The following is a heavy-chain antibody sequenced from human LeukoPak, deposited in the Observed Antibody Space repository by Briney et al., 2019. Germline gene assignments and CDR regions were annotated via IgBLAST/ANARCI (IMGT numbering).Heavy chain of an antibody. V-gene: IGHV3-9*01. Sequence: GGSLRLSCAASGFTFDDYAMHWVRQAPGKGLEWVSGISWNSGSIGYADSVKGRFTISRDNAKNSLYLQMNSLRAEDTALYYCASHPSQYSSSWYNWFDPWGQGTLVTVSS. CDR3: ASHPSQYSSSWYNWFDP. CDR1: GFTFDDYA. D-gene: IGHD6-13*01. J-gene: IGHJ5*02. CDR2: ISWNSGSI.